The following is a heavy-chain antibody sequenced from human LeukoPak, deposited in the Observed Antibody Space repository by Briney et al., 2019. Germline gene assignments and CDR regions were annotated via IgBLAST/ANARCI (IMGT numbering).Heavy chain of an antibody. CDR2: INPNSGGT. CDR3: ARDSSSSGLFFDY. V-gene: IGHV1-2*02. Sequence: ASVKVSCKASGYTFTGYYMHWVRQAPGQGLEWMGWINPNSGGTNYAQKFQGRVTMTRDTSISTVYMELSRLRSDDTAVYYCARDSSSSGLFFDYWGQGTLVTVSS. D-gene: IGHD6-6*01. J-gene: IGHJ4*02. CDR1: GYTFTGYY.